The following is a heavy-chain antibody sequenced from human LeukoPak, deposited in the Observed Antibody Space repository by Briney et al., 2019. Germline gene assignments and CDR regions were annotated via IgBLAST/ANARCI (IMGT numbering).Heavy chain of an antibody. CDR3: ATFQIVVVPAAEDFDY. V-gene: IGHV3-23*01. J-gene: IGHJ4*02. Sequence: GGSLRLSCAASGFTFSSYAMSWVRQAPGKGLEWVSGFSGGGDSTYYADSVKGRFTISRDNSKNTLYLQMDSLRAEDTAVYYCATFQIVVVPAAEDFDYWGQETLVTVSS. D-gene: IGHD2-2*01. CDR2: FSGGGDST. CDR1: GFTFSSYA.